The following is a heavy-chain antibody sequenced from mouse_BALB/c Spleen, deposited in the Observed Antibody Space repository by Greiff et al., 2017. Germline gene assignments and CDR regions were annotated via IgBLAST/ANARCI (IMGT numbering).Heavy chain of an antibody. CDR2: ISSGGSYT. CDR3: ARQEGDYDLYAMDY. D-gene: IGHD2-4*01. Sequence: EVHLVESGGDLVKPGGSLKLSCAASGFTFSSYGMSWVRQTPDKRLEWVATISSGGSYTYYPDSVKGRFTISRDNAKNTLYLQMSSLKSEDTAMYYCARQEGDYDLYAMDYWGQGTSVTVSS. V-gene: IGHV5-6*01. J-gene: IGHJ4*01. CDR1: GFTFSSYG.